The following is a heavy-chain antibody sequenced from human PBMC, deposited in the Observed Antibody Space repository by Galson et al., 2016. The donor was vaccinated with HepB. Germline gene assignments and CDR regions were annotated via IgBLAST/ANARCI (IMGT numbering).Heavy chain of an antibody. J-gene: IGHJ6*02. V-gene: IGHV1-18*01. D-gene: IGHD3-10*01. CDR2: ISAYNGDT. Sequence: SVKVSCKASGFTFTSTGVSWVRQAPGQGLEWMGWISAYNGDTNYAQKLQGRVTMTTDTSTSTAYMELRSLKSDDTAVYYCAKLLWLGDPNYSYGMDVWGQGTTVTVSS. CDR3: AKLLWLGDPNYSYGMDV. CDR1: GFTFTSTG.